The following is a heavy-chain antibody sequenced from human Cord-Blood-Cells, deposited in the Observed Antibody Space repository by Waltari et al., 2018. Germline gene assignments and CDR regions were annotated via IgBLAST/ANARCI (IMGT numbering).Heavy chain of an antibody. V-gene: IGHV1-3*01. CDR3: ASSLSVGPDAFDI. D-gene: IGHD1-26*01. Sequence: QVQLVQSGAEVKKPGASVKVSCKASGYTFTSYAMQWVRQAPGQRLEWMGWINAGNGNTKYSQKFQGRVTITRDTSASTAYMELSSLRSEDTAVYYCASSLSVGPDAFDIWGQGTMVTVSS. CDR1: GYTFTSYA. CDR2: INAGNGNT. J-gene: IGHJ3*02.